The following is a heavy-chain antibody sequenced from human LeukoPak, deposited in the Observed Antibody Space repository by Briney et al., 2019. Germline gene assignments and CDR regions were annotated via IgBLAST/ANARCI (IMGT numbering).Heavy chain of an antibody. CDR3: AKDDAWGRYKD. CDR1: GFTFSSCG. Sequence: GGSLRLSCEASGFTFSSCGMHWVRQVPGKGLECMAFIRYDGGYEKYADSVKGRFTISRDNSKNTVSLQMNSLRGDDTAVYYCAKDDAWGRYKDWGQGTLVTVSS. J-gene: IGHJ1*01. D-gene: IGHD3-16*01. V-gene: IGHV3-30*02. CDR2: IRYDGGYE.